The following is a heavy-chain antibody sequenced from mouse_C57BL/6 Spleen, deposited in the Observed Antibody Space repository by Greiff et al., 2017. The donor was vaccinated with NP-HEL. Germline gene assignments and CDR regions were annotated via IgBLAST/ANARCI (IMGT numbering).Heavy chain of an antibody. CDR1: GYTFTSYW. J-gene: IGHJ2*01. CDR3: ASDSNGYYFDY. Sequence: VQLQQSGAELAKPGASVKLSCKASGYTFTSYWMHWVKQRPGQGLEWIGYINPSSGYTKYNQKFKDKATLTADKSSSTAYMKLSSLTYEDSAVYYCASDSNGYYFDYWGQGTTLTVAS. V-gene: IGHV1-7*01. D-gene: IGHD4-1*01. CDR2: INPSSGYT.